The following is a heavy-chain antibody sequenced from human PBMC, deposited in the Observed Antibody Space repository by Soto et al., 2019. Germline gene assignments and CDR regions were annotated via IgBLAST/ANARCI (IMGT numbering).Heavy chain of an antibody. J-gene: IGHJ4*02. CDR1: GFTFSSYA. CDR3: ARGVQLWFTQGPRFDY. D-gene: IGHD5-18*01. Sequence: EVQLLESGGGLVQPGGSLRLSCAASGFTFSSYAMSWVRQAPGKGLEWVSAISGSGGSTYYADSVKGRFTISRDNAKNSMYLQMNRLRAEDTAVYYCARGVQLWFTQGPRFDYWGQGTLVTVSS. V-gene: IGHV3-23*01. CDR2: ISGSGGST.